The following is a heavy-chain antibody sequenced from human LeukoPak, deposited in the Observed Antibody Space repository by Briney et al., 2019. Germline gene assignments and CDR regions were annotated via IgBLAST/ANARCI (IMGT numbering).Heavy chain of an antibody. CDR1: GFTFSSYA. D-gene: IGHD3-10*01. CDR2: ISGSGGST. CDR3: AKDELAVLLWFGELCAFDI. J-gene: IGHJ3*02. Sequence: GGSLRLSCAASGFTFSSYAMSWVRQAPGKGLEWVSAISGSGGSTYYADSVKGRFTISRDNSKNTLYLQMNSLRAEDTAVYYCAKDELAVLLWFGELCAFDIWGQGTMVTVSS. V-gene: IGHV3-23*01.